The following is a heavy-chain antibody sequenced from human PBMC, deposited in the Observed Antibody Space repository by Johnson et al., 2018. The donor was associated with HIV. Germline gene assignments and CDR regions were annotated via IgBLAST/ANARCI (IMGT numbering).Heavy chain of an antibody. D-gene: IGHD3-22*01. CDR3: ARVSSMKVGDLRGGGFDF. J-gene: IGHJ3*01. Sequence: MQLVESGGGLVQPGRSLKLSCAASGFTFSSYAMSWVRQAPGKGLEWVSAISGSGGSTYYADSVKGRFTISRDNSKNTLYLQMNSLRAEDTAVYYCARVSSMKVGDLRGGGFDFWGQGTKVTVSS. CDR2: ISGSGGST. V-gene: IGHV3-23*04. CDR1: GFTFSSYA.